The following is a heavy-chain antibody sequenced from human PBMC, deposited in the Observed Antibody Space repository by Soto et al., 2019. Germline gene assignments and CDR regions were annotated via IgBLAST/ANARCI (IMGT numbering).Heavy chain of an antibody. CDR1: GFTFSDYY. CDR2: IGSSSTNT. D-gene: IGHD2-15*01. J-gene: IGHJ6*02. Sequence: QVQLVESGGGLVKPGGSLRLSCAASGFTFSDYYMSWIRQAPGKGLEWVSYIGSSSTNTKYADSVKGRFTISRDNAKKSLYLQMNSLAAGDTAVYYFARDGDKYCGAGSCYWGYYYYAMDVWGQGTTVTVSS. CDR3: ARDGDKYCGAGSCYWGYYYYAMDV. V-gene: IGHV3-11*06.